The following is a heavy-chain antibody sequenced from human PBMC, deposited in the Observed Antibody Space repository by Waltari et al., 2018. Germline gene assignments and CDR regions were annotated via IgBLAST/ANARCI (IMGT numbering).Heavy chain of an antibody. Sequence: EVHLLESGGGLAQPGGSLRLYCAASGFNFIGYARSWVRQAPGKGLEWVSGISDSGVITKYADSVKGRFTVSRDNSKNTVFLQLNSLRAEDTAIYYCARHLYSIDYLELGNWGQGTLVTVSS. CDR2: ISDSGVIT. J-gene: IGHJ4*02. D-gene: IGHD3-22*01. V-gene: IGHV3-23*01. CDR3: ARHLYSIDYLELGN. CDR1: GFNFIGYA.